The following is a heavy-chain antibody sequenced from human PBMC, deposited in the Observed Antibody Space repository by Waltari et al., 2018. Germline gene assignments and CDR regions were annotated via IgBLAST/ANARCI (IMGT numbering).Heavy chain of an antibody. Sequence: QVQLQESGPGLVKPSETLSLTCTVSGYSISSGYYWGWIRQPPGKGLEWIGSIYHSGSTYYNPSLQSRVTISVDTSKNQFSLKLSSVTAADTAVYYCARRGLTSLLDSFDYWGQGTLVTVSS. J-gene: IGHJ4*02. CDR3: ARRGLTSLLDSFDY. CDR2: IYHSGST. CDR1: GYSISSGYY. V-gene: IGHV4-38-2*02.